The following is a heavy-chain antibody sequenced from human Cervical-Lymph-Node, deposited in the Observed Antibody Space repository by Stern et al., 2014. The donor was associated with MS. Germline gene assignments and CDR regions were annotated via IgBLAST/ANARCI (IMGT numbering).Heavy chain of an antibody. V-gene: IGHV3-33*01. CDR3: ASAYSSSHYYFDY. J-gene: IGHJ4*02. CDR2: IWYDGSNP. CDR1: GFSFSRYA. D-gene: IGHD6-13*01. Sequence: QVQLMLSGGGVVQPGRSLRLSCAASGFSFSRYALQWVSQAPGKGLEWVALIWYDGSNPYYADSVTGRFPISRDNFKNTLYLQMNSLRAEDTAVYYCASAYSSSHYYFDYWGQGTLVTVPS.